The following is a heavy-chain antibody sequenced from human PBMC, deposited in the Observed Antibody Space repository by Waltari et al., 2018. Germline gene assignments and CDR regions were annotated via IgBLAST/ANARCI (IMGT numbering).Heavy chain of an antibody. CDR3: ARDRGYARYYGMDV. V-gene: IGHV4-34*01. Sequence: QVQLQQWGAGLLKPSETLSLTCAVYGGSFSGSYWSWIRQPPGKGLEWIGEINHSGSTNYNPSLKSRVTISVDTSKNQFSLKLSSVTAADTAVYYCARDRGYARYYGMDVWGQGTTVTVSS. CDR2: INHSGST. CDR1: GGSFSGSY. J-gene: IGHJ6*02. D-gene: IGHD2-8*01.